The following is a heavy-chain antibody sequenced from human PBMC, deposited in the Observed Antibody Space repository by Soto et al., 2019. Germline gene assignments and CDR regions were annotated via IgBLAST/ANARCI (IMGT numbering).Heavy chain of an antibody. CDR2: IYHSGST. V-gene: IGHV4-4*02. J-gene: IGHJ4*02. CDR3: ARGDYDILTGYLNGFDY. D-gene: IGHD3-9*01. CDR1: GGSISSSNW. Sequence: SETLSLTCAVSGGSISSSNWWSWVRQPPGQGLEWIGEIYHSGSTNYNPSLKSRVTISVDKSKNQFYLKLSSVTAADTDVYYCARGDYDILTGYLNGFDYWGQGTLVTVSS.